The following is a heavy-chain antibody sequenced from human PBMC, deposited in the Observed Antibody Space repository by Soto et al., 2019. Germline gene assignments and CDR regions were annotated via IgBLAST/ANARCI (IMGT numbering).Heavy chain of an antibody. D-gene: IGHD6-6*01. V-gene: IGHV1-2*02. CDR1: GYTFTGYY. CDR2: INPNSGGT. CDR3: ARDRIAARPGSDY. J-gene: IGHJ4*02. Sequence: ASVKVSCKXSGYTFTGYYMHWVRQAPGQGLEWMGWINPNSGGTNYAQKFQGRVTMTRDTSISTAYMELSRLRSDDTAVYYCARDRIAARPGSDYWGQGTLVTVSS.